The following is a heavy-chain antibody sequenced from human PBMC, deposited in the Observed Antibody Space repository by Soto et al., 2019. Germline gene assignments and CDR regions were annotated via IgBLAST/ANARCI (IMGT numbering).Heavy chain of an antibody. CDR1: GYIFTSYW. Sequence: GESLKISCKVSGYIFTSYWISWVRQTPWKGLEWMGRIDPTDSYTDYSPSFQGHVTISVDKSINTAYLQWSSLKASDSAMYYCARLPVLSLVAVWGFDYWGLGTLVTVSS. D-gene: IGHD3-16*01. CDR2: IDPTDSYT. J-gene: IGHJ4*02. CDR3: ARLPVLSLVAVWGFDY. V-gene: IGHV5-10-1*01.